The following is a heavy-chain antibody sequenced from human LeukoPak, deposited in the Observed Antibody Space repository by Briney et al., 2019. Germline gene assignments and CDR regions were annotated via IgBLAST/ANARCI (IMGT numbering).Heavy chain of an antibody. CDR1: GGSFSSRRYY. D-gene: IGHD1-26*01. V-gene: IGHV4-39*01. Sequence: PSETLSLTCTVSGGSFSSRRYYWAWIRQPPGKGLEWIGNIYYSGSTYYNPSLKSRVTISVDTSKNRFSLNLNSVTAADTAVYYCARRIVGSSWIDYWGQGTLVTVSS. CDR2: IYYSGST. CDR3: ARRIVGSSWIDY. J-gene: IGHJ4*02.